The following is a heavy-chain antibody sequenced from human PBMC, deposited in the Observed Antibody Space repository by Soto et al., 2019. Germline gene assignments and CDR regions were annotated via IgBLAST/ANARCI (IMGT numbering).Heavy chain of an antibody. CDR1: GFTFSSYT. CDR3: ARGPLYYFDY. V-gene: IGHV3-21*02. Sequence: EVQLVESGGGLVKPGGSLRLSCEDSGFTFSSYTMNWVRRAPGKGLEWVSSISSRSTNTHYADSVRGRFTISRDNAKRSLYLQMNSLRAEDTAVYYCARGPLYYFDYLGQGTLVTVSS. CDR2: ISSRSTNT. J-gene: IGHJ4*02.